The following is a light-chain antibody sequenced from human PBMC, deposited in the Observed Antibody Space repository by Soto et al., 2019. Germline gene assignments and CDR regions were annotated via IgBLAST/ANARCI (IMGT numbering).Light chain of an antibody. V-gene: IGKV1-39*01. Sequence: DIQMTQSPSSLSASVGDRVTINCRASQSISTFLNWYQQKPGQAPKVLISAASTLQSGVPSRFSGRGSGTDFTLTISSLQPEDFATYYCQQSDSTPYTFGQGNTLETK. CDR1: QSISTF. J-gene: IGKJ2*01. CDR2: AAS. CDR3: QQSDSTPYT.